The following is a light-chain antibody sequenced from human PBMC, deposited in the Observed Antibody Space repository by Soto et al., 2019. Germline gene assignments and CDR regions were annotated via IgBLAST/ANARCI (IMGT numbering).Light chain of an antibody. Sequence: DIQMTQSPSTLSASAGDRVTITCRASQHISRWLAWYQQKAGKAPKLLIYDVSTLETGVPSRFSGSGSGTEFTLTISNLQPEDFATYYCQQYNSYSWTFGQGTKVDIK. CDR2: DVS. V-gene: IGKV1-5*01. J-gene: IGKJ1*01. CDR1: QHISRW. CDR3: QQYNSYSWT.